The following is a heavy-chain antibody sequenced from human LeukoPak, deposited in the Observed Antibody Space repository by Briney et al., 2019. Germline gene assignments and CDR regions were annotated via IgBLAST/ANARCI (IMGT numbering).Heavy chain of an antibody. CDR1: GFTFSNYA. D-gene: IGHD3-3*01. CDR3: AKTPVRRFPLYFDY. J-gene: IGHJ4*02. V-gene: IGHV3-30*18. Sequence: PGRSLRLSCAASGFTFSNYAMHWVRQAPGKGLEWVAIISYDGSNKYYADSVKGRFTISRDNSKNTLNLQMNSLRGEDTAVYYCAKTPVRRFPLYFDYWGQGTLVTVSS. CDR2: ISYDGSNK.